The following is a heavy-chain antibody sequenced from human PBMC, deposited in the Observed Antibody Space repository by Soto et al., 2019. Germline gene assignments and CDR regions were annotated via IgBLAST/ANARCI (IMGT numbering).Heavy chain of an antibody. V-gene: IGHV4-59*01. CDR2: IFYSGST. Sequence: QVQLQESGPGLVKPSETLSLTCTVSGGSISSYYWSWIRQPPGKGLEWIGFIFYSGSTSYNRSLKSRVSISIDTSDYQFSLKLNSVTAADTAVYYGASMIGDPVLSFDSWGQGTLVDVSS. J-gene: IGHJ5*01. CDR1: GGSISSYY. CDR3: ASMIGDPVLSFDS. D-gene: IGHD3-10*02.